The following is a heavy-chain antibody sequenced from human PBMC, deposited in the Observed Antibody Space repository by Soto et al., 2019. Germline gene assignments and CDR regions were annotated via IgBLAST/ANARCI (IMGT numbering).Heavy chain of an antibody. D-gene: IGHD4-17*01. CDR3: ASERLYGGIYGCRCAP. V-gene: IGHV1-8*01. CDR2: RNPNSGNT. J-gene: IGHJ5*02. Sequence: QVQLVQSGAEVKKPGASVKVSCNASGYTFTSYDINWGRLATGQGLEWMGWRNPNSGNTGYAQKFQGRVTMTRNTSISTAYMELSSLTSEDTAVYYCASERLYGGIYGCRCAPWGQATLVTV. CDR1: GYTFTSYD.